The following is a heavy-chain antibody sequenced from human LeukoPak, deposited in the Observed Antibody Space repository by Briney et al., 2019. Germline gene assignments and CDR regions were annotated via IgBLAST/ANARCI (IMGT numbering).Heavy chain of an antibody. V-gene: IGHV3-7*01. CDR1: GFTFSAFW. CDR3: ARLFGGVTTFDY. CDR2: IKPDGSDS. Sequence: GGSLRLSCAASGFTFSAFWMSWVRQGPGKGLEWVASIKPDGSDSHHVDSAMGRFTISRDNAKNLLYLQMNSLSAEDTAVYYCARLFGGVTTFDYWGQGALVTVSS. D-gene: IGHD4-17*01. J-gene: IGHJ4*02.